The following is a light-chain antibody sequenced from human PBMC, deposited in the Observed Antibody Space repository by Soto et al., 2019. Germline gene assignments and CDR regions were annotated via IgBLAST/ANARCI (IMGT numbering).Light chain of an antibody. V-gene: IGKV2-28*01. CDR3: MQTLQTPIT. Sequence: DIVMTRSPLSLPVTPGEPASISCRSSQSLLHSNGYKYLDWYLQKPGQSPQLLIYLGSNRASGVPDRFSGSGSGTDFTLKISRVEAEDVGVYYCMQTLQTPITFGQGTRLDLK. CDR1: QSLLHSNGYKY. J-gene: IGKJ5*01. CDR2: LGS.